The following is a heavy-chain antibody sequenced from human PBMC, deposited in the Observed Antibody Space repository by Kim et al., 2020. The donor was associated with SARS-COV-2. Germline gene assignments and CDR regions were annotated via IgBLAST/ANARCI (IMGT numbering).Heavy chain of an antibody. Sequence: GGSLRLFCAASGFTVSSNYMSWVRQAPGKGLEWVSVIYSGGSTYYADSVKGRFTISRHNSKNTLYLQMNSLRAEDTAVYYCAGTDSSGYPARYFQHWGQGTLVTVSS. D-gene: IGHD3-22*01. CDR3: AGTDSSGYPARYFQH. CDR1: GFTVSSNY. CDR2: IYSGGST. J-gene: IGHJ1*01. V-gene: IGHV3-53*04.